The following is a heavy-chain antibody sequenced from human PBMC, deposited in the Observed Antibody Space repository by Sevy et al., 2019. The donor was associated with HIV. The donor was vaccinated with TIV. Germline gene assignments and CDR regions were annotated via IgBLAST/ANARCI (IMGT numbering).Heavy chain of an antibody. CDR1: GFTFSNAW. V-gene: IGHV3-15*01. Sequence: GGSLRLSCAASGFTFSNAWMSWVRQAPGKGLEWVGRIKSKTDGGTTDYAAPVKGRFTISRDDSKNTLYLQMNSLKTEDTAVYYCTTAEEGSSWYLFDYRGQGTLVTVSS. D-gene: IGHD6-13*01. CDR3: TTAEEGSSWYLFDY. CDR2: IKSKTDGGTT. J-gene: IGHJ4*02.